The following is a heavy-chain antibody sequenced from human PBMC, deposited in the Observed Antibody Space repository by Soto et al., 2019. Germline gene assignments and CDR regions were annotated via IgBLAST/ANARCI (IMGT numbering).Heavy chain of an antibody. CDR1: GGTFSSYA. J-gene: IGHJ5*02. V-gene: IGHV1-69*12. CDR3: ARDRLPGYCSGGSCYDNWFDP. D-gene: IGHD2-15*01. Sequence: QVQLVQSGAEVKKPGSSVKVSCKASGGTFSSYAISWVRQAPGQGLEWMGGIIPIFGTANYAQKFQGRVTITADESTSTAYMERSSLRSEDTAVYYCARDRLPGYCSGGSCYDNWFDPWGQGTLVTVSS. CDR2: IIPIFGTA.